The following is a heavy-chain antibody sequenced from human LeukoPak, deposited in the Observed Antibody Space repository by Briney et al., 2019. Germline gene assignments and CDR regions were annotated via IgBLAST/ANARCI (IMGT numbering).Heavy chain of an antibody. D-gene: IGHD6-13*01. J-gene: IGHJ4*02. V-gene: IGHV4-34*01. CDR1: GVSFSGYY. CDR3: ARRGIAAAGTGYYFDY. CDR2: INHSGST. Sequence: PSETLSLTCAVYGVSFSGYYWSWIRQPPGKGLEWIGEINHSGSTNYNPSLKSRVTISVDTSKNQFSLKLTSVTAADTAVYYCARRGIAAAGTGYYFDYWGQGTLVTVSS.